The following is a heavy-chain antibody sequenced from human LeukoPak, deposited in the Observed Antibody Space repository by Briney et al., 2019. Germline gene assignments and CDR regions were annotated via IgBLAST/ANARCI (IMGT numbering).Heavy chain of an antibody. V-gene: IGHV3-30*18. CDR3: AKDIEPRLTATMIAFDI. Sequence: PGGSLRLSCAASGFTFSSYGMHWVRQAPGKGLEWVAVISYDGSNKYYADSVKGRFTISRDNAKNSLYLQMNSLRAEDTALYYCAKDIEPRLTATMIAFDIWGQGTMVTVSS. J-gene: IGHJ3*02. CDR2: ISYDGSNK. D-gene: IGHD2-21*02. CDR1: GFTFSSYG.